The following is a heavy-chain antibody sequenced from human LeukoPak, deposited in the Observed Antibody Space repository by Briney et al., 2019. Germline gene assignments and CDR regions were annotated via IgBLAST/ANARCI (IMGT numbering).Heavy chain of an antibody. CDR1: GFTFSRSA. CDR3: ARDDRDMTTVTTLDY. J-gene: IGHJ4*02. D-gene: IGHD4-11*01. CDR2: IIYSGGAT. V-gene: IGHV3-23*01. Sequence: PGGSLRLSCAASGFTFSRSAMTWVRQGPGTGLEFVASIIYSGGATYYADSVKGRFTISRDNSKNTLYLQMNSLRAEDAAVYYCARDDRDMTTVTTLDYWGQGTLVTVSS.